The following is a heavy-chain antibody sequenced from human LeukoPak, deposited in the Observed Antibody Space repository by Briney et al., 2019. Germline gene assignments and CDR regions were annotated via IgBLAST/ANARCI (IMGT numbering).Heavy chain of an antibody. CDR1: GYSFTSYW. CDR3: ARHYSHYAPEFDY. CDR2: IYPGDSDT. V-gene: IGHV5-51*01. Sequence: GEPLKISCKGSGYSFTSYWIGWVRQMPGKGLEWMGIIYPGDSDTRYSPSFQGQVTISADKSISTAYLQWSSLKASDTAMYYCARHYSHYAPEFDYWGQGTLVTVSS. D-gene: IGHD4-11*01. J-gene: IGHJ4*02.